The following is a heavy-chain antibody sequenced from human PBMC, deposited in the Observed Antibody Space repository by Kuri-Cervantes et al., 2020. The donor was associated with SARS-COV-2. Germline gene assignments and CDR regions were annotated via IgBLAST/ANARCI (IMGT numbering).Heavy chain of an antibody. J-gene: IGHJ4*02. Sequence: GGSLRLSCAASGFTFGASDMNWVRQSPGKGLEWVSYISSGRRSIYYTDAVKGRFTISRDNGKNSLLLQMNSLRAEDTAVYYCVRGIVGPGYGITGSYLDSWGQGVLVTVSS. CDR3: VRGIVGPGYGITGSYLDS. CDR1: GFTFGASD. CDR2: ISSGRRSI. D-gene: IGHD1-20*01. V-gene: IGHV3-48*01.